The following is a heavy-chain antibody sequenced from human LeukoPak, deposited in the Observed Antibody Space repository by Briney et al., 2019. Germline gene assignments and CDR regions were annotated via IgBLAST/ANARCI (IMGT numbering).Heavy chain of an antibody. D-gene: IGHD5-18*01. CDR1: GYTFTGYY. V-gene: IGHV1-2*02. CDR3: FLPEGYSYNPPRLFYFDY. CDR2: INPNSGGT. J-gene: IGHJ4*02. Sequence: GASVRVSCKASGYTFTGYYMHWVRQAPGQGLEWMGWINPNSGGTNYAQKFQGRVTMTRDTSISTAYMELSRLRSDDTAVYYCFLPEGYSYNPPRLFYFDYWGQGTLVTVSS.